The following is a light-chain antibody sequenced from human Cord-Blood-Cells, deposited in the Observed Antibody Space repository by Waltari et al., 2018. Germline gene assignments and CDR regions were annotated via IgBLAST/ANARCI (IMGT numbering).Light chain of an antibody. Sequence: QPALTQPDYVSGSPGQSITISCTRTSSDVGGYNYVSWYQQRPGKAPKLMIYEVSNLPSVVTNRCSGSESGNTASLTISWLQAEDEADYYCISYTSSSTYVFGTGTKVTVL. V-gene: IGLV2-14*01. CDR3: ISYTSSSTYV. CDR2: EVS. J-gene: IGLJ1*01. CDR1: SSDVGGYNY.